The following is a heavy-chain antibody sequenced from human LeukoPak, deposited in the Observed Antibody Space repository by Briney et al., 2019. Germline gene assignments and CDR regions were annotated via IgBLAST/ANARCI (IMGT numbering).Heavy chain of an antibody. Sequence: SETLSLTCAVYGGSFSGYYWSWIRQPPGKGLEWIGEINHSGSTNYNPSLKSRVTISVDTSKNQFSLKLSSVTAADTAVYYCARGLLYYWDFDLWGRGTLVTVSS. CDR3: ARGLLYYWDFDL. CDR1: GGSFSGYY. D-gene: IGHD2-15*01. J-gene: IGHJ2*01. CDR2: INHSGST. V-gene: IGHV4-34*01.